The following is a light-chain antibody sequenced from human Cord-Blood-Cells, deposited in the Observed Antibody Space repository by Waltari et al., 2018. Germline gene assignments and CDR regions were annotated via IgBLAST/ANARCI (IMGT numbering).Light chain of an antibody. CDR1: PIVSSY. CDR2: DAS. CDR3: QQRSNWPHT. J-gene: IGKJ2*01. Sequence: EIVLTQSPATLSLSPGERATLSCRASPIVSSYLAWYQQNPGQAPRLLIYDASNRATGIPARFSGSGSGTDFTLTISSLEPEDFAVYYCQQRSNWPHTFGQGTKLEIK. V-gene: IGKV3-11*01.